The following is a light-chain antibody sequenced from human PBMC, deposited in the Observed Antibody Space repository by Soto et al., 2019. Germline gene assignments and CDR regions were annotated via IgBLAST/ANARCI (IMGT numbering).Light chain of an antibody. J-gene: IGLJ2*01. CDR1: SSDVGGYNY. CDR2: DVS. Sequence: QSALTQPRSVSGSPGQSVTISCTGTSSDVGGYNYVSWYQQHPGKAPKLMIYDVSKRPSGVTDRFSGSKSGNTASLTISGLQAEDEDDYYCCSYAGSYTVVFGGGTKLTVL. CDR3: CSYAGSYTVV. V-gene: IGLV2-11*01.